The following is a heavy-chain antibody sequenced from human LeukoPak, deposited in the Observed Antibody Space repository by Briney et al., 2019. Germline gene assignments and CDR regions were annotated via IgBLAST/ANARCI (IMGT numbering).Heavy chain of an antibody. CDR2: IIPILGIA. Sequence: SLKDSSKASGDTSSSSAISSVRHTPGQRLECRGRIIPILGIANYAQKFQGRVTITADKSTSTAYMELSSLRSEDTAVYYCARDRIAAAGTLDYWGQGTLVTVSS. CDR3: ARDRIAAAGTLDY. D-gene: IGHD6-13*01. CDR1: GDTSSSSA. V-gene: IGHV1-69*04. J-gene: IGHJ4*02.